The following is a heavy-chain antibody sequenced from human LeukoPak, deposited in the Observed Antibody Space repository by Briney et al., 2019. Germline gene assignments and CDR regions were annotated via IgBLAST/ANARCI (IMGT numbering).Heavy chain of an antibody. V-gene: IGHV3-21*01. CDR1: GFTFSSYS. J-gene: IGHJ5*02. D-gene: IGHD4-11*01. CDR2: ISSSSSYI. CDR3: ARGYSNYGDWFDP. Sequence: GGSLRLSCAASGFTFSSYSMNWVRQAPGKGLEWVSSISSSSSYIYYADSVKGRFTISRDNAKNSLYLQMNSLRAEDTAVYYCARGYSNYGDWFDPWGQGTLVTVSS.